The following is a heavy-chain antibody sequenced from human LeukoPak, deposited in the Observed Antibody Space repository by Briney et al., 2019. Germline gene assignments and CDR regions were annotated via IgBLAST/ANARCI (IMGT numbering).Heavy chain of an antibody. V-gene: IGHV3-30*02. CDR1: GYTFSSYG. CDR2: IRYDGSNK. Sequence: GGSLRLSCAASGYTFSSYGMHWVRQAPGKGLEWVAFIRYDGSNKYYADSVKGRFTISRDNSKNTLYLQINSLRAEDTAVYYCAKARESAGYLDYWGQGTLVTAPS. J-gene: IGHJ4*02. CDR3: AKARESAGYLDY.